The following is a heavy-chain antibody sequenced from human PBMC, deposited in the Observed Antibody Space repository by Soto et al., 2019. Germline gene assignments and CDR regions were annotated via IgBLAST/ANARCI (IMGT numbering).Heavy chain of an antibody. Sequence: SETLSLTCAVSGGSISSGGYSWSWIRQPPGKGLEWIGYIYHSGSTYYNPSLKSRVTISVDRSKNQFSLKLSSVTAADTAVYYCARDTWGSSWDYYGMDVWGQGTTVTVSS. J-gene: IGHJ6*02. V-gene: IGHV4-30-2*01. CDR2: IYHSGST. CDR1: GGSISSGGYS. CDR3: ARDTWGSSWDYYGMDV. D-gene: IGHD6-13*01.